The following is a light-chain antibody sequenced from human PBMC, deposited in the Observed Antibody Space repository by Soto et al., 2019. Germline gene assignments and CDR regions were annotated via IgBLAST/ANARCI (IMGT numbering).Light chain of an antibody. CDR1: SSDVGGYNY. CDR3: SSYTSSSTLVV. V-gene: IGLV2-14*01. J-gene: IGLJ2*01. CDR2: DVS. Sequence: QSALTQPASVSGSPGQSITISCTGTSSDVGGYNYVSWYQQHPGKAPKLMISDVSNRPSGVSNRFSGSKSGNTASLTISGLQAEDEADCYCSSYTSSSTLVVFGGGTTLNVL.